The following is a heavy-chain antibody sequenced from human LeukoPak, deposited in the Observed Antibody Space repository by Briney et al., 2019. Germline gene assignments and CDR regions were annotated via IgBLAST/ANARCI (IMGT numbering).Heavy chain of an antibody. J-gene: IGHJ5*02. CDR1: GFTCNDNT. D-gene: IGHD3-16*01. CDR2: ISADGATA. V-gene: IGHV3-43*01. Sequence: SGGSLRPSCAASGFTCNDNTWDGVGQTPGRVVKWCSLISADGATAYYRDSVKGRFTASTDNSKHSLFLQMNNLTTADTGIYYCSKARRRGTSAGAWFDPWGQGTLVTVSS. CDR3: SKARRRGTSAGAWFDP.